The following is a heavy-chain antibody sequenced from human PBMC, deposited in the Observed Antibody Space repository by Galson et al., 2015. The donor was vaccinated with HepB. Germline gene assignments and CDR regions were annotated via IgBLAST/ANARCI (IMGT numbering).Heavy chain of an antibody. J-gene: IGHJ4*01. CDR3: ARSEVTTVVTDFDS. CDR2: SRNRARGYST. Sequence: SLRLSCAVSGFSFNDHYVDWVRQAPGKGLEWVGRSRNRARGYSTAYAVSVRGRFTVSRDDSKNSVFLQMNRLRSEDTAVYYCARSEVTTVVTDFDSWGHGTLVTVSP. D-gene: IGHD4-23*01. V-gene: IGHV3-72*01. CDR1: GFSFNDHY.